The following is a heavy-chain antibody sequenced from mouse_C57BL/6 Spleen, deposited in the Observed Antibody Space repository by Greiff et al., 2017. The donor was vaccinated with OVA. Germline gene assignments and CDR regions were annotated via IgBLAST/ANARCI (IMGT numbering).Heavy chain of an antibody. D-gene: IGHD3-3*01. CDR2: IDPETGGT. J-gene: IGHJ4*01. Sequence: VKLMESGAELVRPGASVTLSCKASGYTFTDYEMHWVKQTPVHGLEWIGAIDPETGGTAYNQKFKGKAILTADKSSSTAYMELRSLTSEDSAVYYCTSGDLAMDYWGQGTSVTVSS. CDR3: TSGDLAMDY. CDR1: GYTFTDYE. V-gene: IGHV1-15*01.